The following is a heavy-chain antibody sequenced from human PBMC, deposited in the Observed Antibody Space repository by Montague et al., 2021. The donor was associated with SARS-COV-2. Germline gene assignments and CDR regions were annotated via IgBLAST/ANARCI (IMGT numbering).Heavy chain of an antibody. Sequence: SETLSLTCVVYGGSFSGYYRSWIRQPPGKELEWLGEINHSGRTKYTPSHKSRVTISVETSKNQFSLKLSSVTAAATAVYYCARGTKRVFTYDCDSSGYAIDYWGQGTLVTVSS. D-gene: IGHD3-22*01. CDR3: ARGTKRVFTYDCDSSGYAIDY. J-gene: IGHJ4*02. CDR1: GGSFSGYY. V-gene: IGHV4-34*01. CDR2: INHSGRT.